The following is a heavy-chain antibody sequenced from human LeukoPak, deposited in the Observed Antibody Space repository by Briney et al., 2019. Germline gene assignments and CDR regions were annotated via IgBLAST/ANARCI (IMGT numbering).Heavy chain of an antibody. CDR1: GYTFTSYG. CDR3: ARDWENGDYYDSSFDY. CDR2: ISAYNGNT. D-gene: IGHD3-22*01. J-gene: IGHJ4*02. V-gene: IGHV1-18*01. Sequence: ASVKVSCKASGYTFTSYGISWVRQAPGQGLEWMGWISAYNGNTNYAQKLQGRVTMTTDTSTSTAYMELRSLRSDDTAVYYCARDWENGDYYDSSFDYWGQGTLVTVSS.